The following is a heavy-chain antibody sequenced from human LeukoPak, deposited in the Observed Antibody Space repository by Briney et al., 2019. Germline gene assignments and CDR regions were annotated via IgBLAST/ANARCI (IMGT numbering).Heavy chain of an antibody. Sequence: GGSLRLSCAASGFTFSDHYMNWIRQTPGKGLEWVSYVSSGNSYTDYADSVKGRFIISRDNAKNSLYLQMNSLRAEDTAVHYCARTHSPSGYYYFFDYWGQGTLVTVSS. J-gene: IGHJ4*02. CDR1: GFTFSDHY. CDR3: ARTHSPSGYYYFFDY. D-gene: IGHD3-22*01. V-gene: IGHV3-11*03. CDR2: VSSGNSYT.